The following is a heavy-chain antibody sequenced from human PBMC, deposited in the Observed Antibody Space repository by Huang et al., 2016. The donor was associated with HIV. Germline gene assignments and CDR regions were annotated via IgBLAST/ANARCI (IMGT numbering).Heavy chain of an antibody. CDR1: GFTFDDYA. Sequence: DVQLVESGGGLVQPGRSLRLSCAASGFTFDDYAMHWVRQAPGKGLEWGSVISWNSGSIGYADSVKGRFTSSRDNAKNSLYLQMNSLRAEDTALYYCARRGVMVRGAHFDYWGLGTLVTVSS. CDR2: ISWNSGSI. J-gene: IGHJ4*02. D-gene: IGHD3-10*01. CDR3: ARRGVMVRGAHFDY. V-gene: IGHV3-9*01.